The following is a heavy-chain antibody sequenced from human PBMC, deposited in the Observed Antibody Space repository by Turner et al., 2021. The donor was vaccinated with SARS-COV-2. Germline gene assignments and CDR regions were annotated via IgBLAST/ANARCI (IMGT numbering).Heavy chain of an antibody. CDR2: INPNSGGT. D-gene: IGHD4-17*01. J-gene: IGHJ6*02. CDR3: ARGASVTPDRYYYYYFGMDV. CDR1: GYTFTGYY. Sequence: QVQLVQSGAEVKKPGASVKVSCTASGYTFTGYYMHWVRQAPGQVLEWMGWINPNSGGTNYAQKFQGRVTMTRDTSISTAYLELSRLRSDDTAVYYCARGASVTPDRYYYYYFGMDVWGQGTTVTVSS. V-gene: IGHV1-2*02.